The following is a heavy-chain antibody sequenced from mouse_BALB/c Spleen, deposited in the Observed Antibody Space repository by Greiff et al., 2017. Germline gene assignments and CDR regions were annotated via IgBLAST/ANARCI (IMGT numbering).Heavy chain of an antibody. CDR1: GYTFTSYW. CDR3: AGGRDVDY. D-gene: IGHD3-3*01. V-gene: IGHV1-7*01. CDR2: INPSTGYT. J-gene: IGHJ2*01. Sequence: QVQLQKSGAELAKPGASVKMSCKASGYTFTSYWMHWVKQRPGQGLEWIGYINPSTGYTEYNQKFKDKATLTADKSSSTAYMQLSSLTSEDSAVYYCAGGRDVDYWGQGTTLTVSS.